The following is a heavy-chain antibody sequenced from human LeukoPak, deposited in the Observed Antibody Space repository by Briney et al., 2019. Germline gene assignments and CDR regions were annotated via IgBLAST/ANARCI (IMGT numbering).Heavy chain of an antibody. CDR2: ISSSSSYI. Sequence: GXSLRLSCAAXXFTFSSYSMNWVRQAPGKGREWVSSISSSSSYIYYADSVKGRFTISRDNAKNSLYLQMNSLRAEDTAVYYCASSVRLVNFDYWGQGTLVTVSS. V-gene: IGHV3-21*01. CDR1: XFTFSSYS. J-gene: IGHJ4*02. D-gene: IGHD2-21*01. CDR3: ASSVRLVNFDY.